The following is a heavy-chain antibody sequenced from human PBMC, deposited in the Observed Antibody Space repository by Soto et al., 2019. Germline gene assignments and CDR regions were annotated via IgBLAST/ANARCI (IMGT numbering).Heavy chain of an antibody. CDR1: GFTFSSYG. CDR2: ISYDGSNK. D-gene: IGHD6-13*01. Sequence: GGSLRLSCAASGFTFSSYGMHWVRQAPGKGLEWVAVISYDGSNKYYADSVKGRFTISRDNSKNTLYLQMNSLRAEDTAVYYCAKDYEQQLVQYYFDYWGQGTLVTVSS. J-gene: IGHJ4*02. V-gene: IGHV3-30*18. CDR3: AKDYEQQLVQYYFDY.